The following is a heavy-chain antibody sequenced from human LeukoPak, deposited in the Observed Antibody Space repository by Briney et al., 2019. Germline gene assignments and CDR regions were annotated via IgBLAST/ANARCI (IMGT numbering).Heavy chain of an antibody. CDR1: GHTFTSYD. D-gene: IGHD2-2*01. CDR3: ARNNIVVVPAAMSPSYYYGMDV. V-gene: IGHV1-8*01. Sequence: ASVKVSCKASGHTFTSYDINWVRQATGQGLEWMGWMNPNSGNTGYAQKFQGRVTMTRNTSISTAYMELSSLRSEDTAVYYCARNNIVVVPAAMSPSYYYGMDVWGQGTTVTVSS. J-gene: IGHJ6*02. CDR2: MNPNSGNT.